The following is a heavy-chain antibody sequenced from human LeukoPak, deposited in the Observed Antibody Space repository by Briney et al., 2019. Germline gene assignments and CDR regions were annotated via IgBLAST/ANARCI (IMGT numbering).Heavy chain of an antibody. J-gene: IGHJ4*02. V-gene: IGHV4-39*07. CDR1: GGSISSSSYY. D-gene: IGHD3-10*01. Sequence: SETLSLTCTVSGGSISSSSYYWGWIRQPPGKGLEWIGSIYYSGSTYHNPSLKSRVTISVDTSKNQFSLKLSSVTAADTAVYYCARRARGFDYWGQGTLVTVSS. CDR2: IYYSGST. CDR3: ARRARGFDY.